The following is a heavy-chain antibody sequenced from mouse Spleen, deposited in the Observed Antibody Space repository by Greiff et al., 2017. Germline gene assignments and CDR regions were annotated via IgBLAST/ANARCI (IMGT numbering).Heavy chain of an antibody. D-gene: IGHD2-14*01. Sequence: EVQLQQSGTVLARPGASVKMSCKTSGYTFTSYWMHWVKQRPGQGLEWIGAIYPGNSDTSYNQKFKGKAKLTAVTSASTAYMELSSLTNEDSAVYYCTLGYRDDDPSWFACWGQGTLVTVSA. CDR2: IYPGNSDT. V-gene: IGHV1-5*01. CDR1: GYTFTSYW. CDR3: TLGYRDDDPSWFAC. J-gene: IGHJ3*01.